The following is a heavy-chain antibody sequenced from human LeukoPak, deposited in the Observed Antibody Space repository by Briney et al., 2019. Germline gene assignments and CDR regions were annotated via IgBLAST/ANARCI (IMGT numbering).Heavy chain of an antibody. Sequence: ASVKVSCKASGYTFTSYYMHWVRQAPGQGLEWMGIINPSGGSTSYAQKFQGRVTMTRDTSTSTVYMELSSLRSEDTAVYYCAREEAAAGTAGWSHPWGQGTLVTVSS. CDR3: AREEAAAGTAGWSHP. J-gene: IGHJ5*02. V-gene: IGHV1-46*01. CDR1: GYTFTSYY. CDR2: INPSGGST. D-gene: IGHD6-13*01.